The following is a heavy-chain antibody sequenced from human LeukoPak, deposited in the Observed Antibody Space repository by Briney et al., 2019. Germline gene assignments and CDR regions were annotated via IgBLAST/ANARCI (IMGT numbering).Heavy chain of an antibody. V-gene: IGHV4-38-2*02. CDR1: GYSISSGYY. J-gene: IGHJ5*02. D-gene: IGHD5-24*01. Sequence: PSETLSLTCTVSGYSISSGYYWGWIRQPPGKGLEWIGSLYHSGSTYYNPSLKSRVTISVDTSKNQFSLKLSSVTAADTAVYYCARQKMATIHRGNWFDPWGQGTLVTVSS. CDR3: ARQKMATIHRGNWFDP. CDR2: LYHSGST.